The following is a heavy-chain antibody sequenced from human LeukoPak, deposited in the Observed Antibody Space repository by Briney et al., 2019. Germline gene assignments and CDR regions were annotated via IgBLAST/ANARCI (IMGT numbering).Heavy chain of an antibody. CDR3: ARDGAVAGTLNIYYYYYYMDV. D-gene: IGHD6-19*01. CDR2: IWYDGSNK. J-gene: IGHJ6*03. Sequence: GGSLRLSCAASGFTFSSYGMHWVRQAPGKGLEWVAVIWYDGSNKYYADSVKGRFTISRDNSKNTLYLQMNSLRAEDTAVYYCARDGAVAGTLNIYYYYYYMDVWGKGTTVTVSS. V-gene: IGHV3-33*01. CDR1: GFTFSSYG.